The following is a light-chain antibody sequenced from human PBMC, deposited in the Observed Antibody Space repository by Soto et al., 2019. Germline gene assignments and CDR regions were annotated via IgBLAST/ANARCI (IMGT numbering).Light chain of an antibody. J-gene: IGKJ2*01. CDR2: KVS. Sequence: MTQSPLSLPVTLGQPASISCRSSQSLVYTNGNTYLNWFHQSPGPSPSRLIYKVSNGDSVVPDRVIVSGSGTDLTRKISRVEADDLGVYYCVHGTQWSYTFVKRTKLEIK. CDR1: QSLVYTNGNTY. V-gene: IGKV2-30*01. CDR3: VHGTQWSYT.